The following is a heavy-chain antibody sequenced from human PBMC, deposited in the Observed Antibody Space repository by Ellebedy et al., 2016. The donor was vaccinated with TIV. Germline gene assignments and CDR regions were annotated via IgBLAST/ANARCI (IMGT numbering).Heavy chain of an antibody. J-gene: IGHJ5*02. V-gene: IGHV4-38-2*02. D-gene: IGHD5-18*01. CDR1: GSSISSGYY. CDR3: ARGERGYSYGYWFDP. CDR2: IYHSGST. Sequence: MPSETLSLTCTVSGSSISSGYYWGWIRQPPGKGLEWIGSIYHSGSTYSNPSLKSRVTISVDTSKNQLSLKLSSVTAADTAVYYCARGERGYSYGYWFDPWGQGTLVTVSS.